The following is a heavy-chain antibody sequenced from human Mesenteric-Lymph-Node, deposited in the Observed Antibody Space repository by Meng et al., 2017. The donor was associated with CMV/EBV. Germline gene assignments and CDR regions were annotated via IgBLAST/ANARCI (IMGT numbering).Heavy chain of an antibody. J-gene: IGHJ4*02. D-gene: IGHD6-19*01. CDR3: ARDPTVAGPRFDY. V-gene: IGHV4-4*02. CDR2: IYHSGST. CDR1: GGSISSSNW. Sequence: AVSGGSISSSNWWSWVRQPPGKGLEWIGEIYHSGSTNYNPSLKSRATISVDKSKNQFSLKLSSVTAADTAVYYCARDPTVAGPRFDYWGQGTLVTVSS.